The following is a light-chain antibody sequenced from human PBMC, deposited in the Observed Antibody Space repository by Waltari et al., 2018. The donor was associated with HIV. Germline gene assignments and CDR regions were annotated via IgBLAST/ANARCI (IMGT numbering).Light chain of an antibody. CDR2: DAS. CDR1: QSVSSY. V-gene: IGKV3-11*01. CDR3: QQRSNWPRLT. J-gene: IGKJ4*01. Sequence: EIVLTQSPAPLSLSPGERATLSCRASQSVSSYLAWYQQKPGQAPRLLIYDASNRATGIPARFSGSGSWTDFTLTISSLEPEEFAVYYCQQRSNWPRLTFGGGTKVEIK.